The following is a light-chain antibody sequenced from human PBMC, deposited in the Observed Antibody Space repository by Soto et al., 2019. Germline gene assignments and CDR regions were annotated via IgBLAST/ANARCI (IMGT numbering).Light chain of an antibody. J-gene: IGKJ2*01. Sequence: EIVMTQSPATLSVSPGERATLSCRASLSISSNLAWYQQKPGQAPRLLIYSASTRATGIPARFSGSGSETEFTLTISSLPSEDVAVYYCQQSINWPPTYTFGQGTKLEIK. V-gene: IGKV3-15*01. CDR1: LSISSN. CDR3: QQSINWPPTYT. CDR2: SAS.